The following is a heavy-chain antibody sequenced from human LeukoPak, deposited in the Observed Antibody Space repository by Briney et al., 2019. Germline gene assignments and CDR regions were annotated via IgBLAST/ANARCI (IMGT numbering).Heavy chain of an antibody. CDR1: GYTLTELS. D-gene: IGHD6-19*01. V-gene: IGHV1-24*01. J-gene: IGHJ5*02. Sequence: EASVKVSCKVSGYTLTELSMHWVRQAPGKGLEWMRGFDPEDGETIYAQKFQGRVTMTTDTSTSTAYMELRSLRSDDTAVYYCARDQWLVPNWFDPWGQGTLVTVSS. CDR3: ARDQWLVPNWFDP. CDR2: FDPEDGET.